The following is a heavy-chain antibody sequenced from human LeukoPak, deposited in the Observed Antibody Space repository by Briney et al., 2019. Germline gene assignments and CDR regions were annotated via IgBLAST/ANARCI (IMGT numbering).Heavy chain of an antibody. V-gene: IGHV1-69*13. CDR2: IIPIFGTA. CDR3: ARETYYYDSSGYYYPFDY. D-gene: IGHD3-22*01. Sequence: SVKVSCKASGGTFSSYAISWMRQAPGQGLEWMGGIIPIFGTANYAQKFQGRVTITADESTSTAYMELSSLRSEATAVYYCARETYYYDSSGYYYPFDYWGQGTLVTVSS. CDR1: GGTFSSYA. J-gene: IGHJ4*02.